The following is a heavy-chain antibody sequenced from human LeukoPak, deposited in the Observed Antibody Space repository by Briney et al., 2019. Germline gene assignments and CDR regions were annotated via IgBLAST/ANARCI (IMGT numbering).Heavy chain of an antibody. CDR2: IGNSAGST. Sequence: GGSLRLSCAASGFTFSTSAMTWVRQSPEKGLEWVSGIGNSAGSTYYADSVKGRFTISRDNSKNALYLQMNSLRDEDTAVYYCAKVGRADDYYFDYWGQGTLVTVSS. CDR3: AKVGRADDYYFDY. V-gene: IGHV3-23*01. CDR1: GFTFSTSA. J-gene: IGHJ4*02. D-gene: IGHD3-3*01.